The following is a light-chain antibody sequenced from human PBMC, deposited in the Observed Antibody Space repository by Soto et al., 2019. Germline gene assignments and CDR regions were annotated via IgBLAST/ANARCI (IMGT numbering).Light chain of an antibody. Sequence: DIQMTQSPSSLSASVGDRVTITCQASQDISNYLNWYQQKPGKAPKLLIYDASNLETGVPSRFSGSGSGTDFTFTISSLQPEDIATYYCQQYGSSPSYTFGQGTKLEIK. CDR2: DAS. J-gene: IGKJ2*01. V-gene: IGKV1-33*01. CDR1: QDISNY. CDR3: QQYGSSPSYT.